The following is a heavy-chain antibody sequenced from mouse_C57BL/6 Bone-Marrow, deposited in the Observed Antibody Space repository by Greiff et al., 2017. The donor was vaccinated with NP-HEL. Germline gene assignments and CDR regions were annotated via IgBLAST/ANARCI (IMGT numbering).Heavy chain of an antibody. Sequence: QVQLQQSGAELVKPGASVKLSCKASGYTFTSYWMQWVKQRPGQGLEWIGEIDPSDSYTNYNQKFKGKATLTVDTSSSTAYMQLSSLTSEDSAVYYCAPVYYGNSAWFAYWGQGTLVTVSA. CDR1: GYTFTSYW. CDR2: IDPSDSYT. D-gene: IGHD2-1*01. J-gene: IGHJ3*01. V-gene: IGHV1-50*01. CDR3: APVYYGNSAWFAY.